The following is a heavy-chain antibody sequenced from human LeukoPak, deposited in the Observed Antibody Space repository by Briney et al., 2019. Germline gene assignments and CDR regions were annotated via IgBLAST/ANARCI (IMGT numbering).Heavy chain of an antibody. J-gene: IGHJ6*02. CDR3: AKGATEGYYYYYGLDV. V-gene: IGHV1-2*02. Sequence: GASVKVSCKASGYTFTGYYMHWVRQAPGQGLEWMGWINPKSGATTYAQKFQDRVTLTRDTSINTAYMDQSGLTSDDTAVFYCAKGATEGYYYYYGLDVWGQGTTVTVSS. CDR1: GYTFTGYY. CDR2: INPKSGAT.